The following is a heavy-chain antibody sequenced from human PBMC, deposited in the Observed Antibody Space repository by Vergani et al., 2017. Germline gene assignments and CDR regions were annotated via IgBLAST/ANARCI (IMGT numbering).Heavy chain of an antibody. CDR1: GYSFTSYW. V-gene: IGHV5-51*01. CDR3: ARQVVKRCGGDCHRGNWFDP. D-gene: IGHD2-21*02. J-gene: IGHJ5*02. CDR2: IYPGDSDT. Sequence: EVQLVQSGAEVKKPGKSLKISCKGSGYSFTSYWIGWVRQMPGKGLEWMGIIYPGDSDTRYSPSFQGQVTISADKYISTAYLQWSSLKASDTAMYYCARQVVKRCGGDCHRGNWFDPWGQGTLVTVSS.